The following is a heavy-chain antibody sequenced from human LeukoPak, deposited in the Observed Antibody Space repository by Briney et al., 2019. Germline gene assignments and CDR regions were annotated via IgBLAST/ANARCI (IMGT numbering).Heavy chain of an antibody. CDR2: IYTSGST. CDR1: GGSFDSKY. CDR3: AREGTRRVAARSGIYYYYMDV. J-gene: IGHJ6*03. Sequence: SETLSLTCSVSGGSFDSKYWSWIRQPPGKGLEWIGRIYTSGSTNYNPSLKSRVTMSVDTSKNQFSLKLSSVTAADTAVYYCAREGTRRVAARSGIYYYYMDVWGKGTTVTVSS. D-gene: IGHD6-6*01. V-gene: IGHV4-4*07.